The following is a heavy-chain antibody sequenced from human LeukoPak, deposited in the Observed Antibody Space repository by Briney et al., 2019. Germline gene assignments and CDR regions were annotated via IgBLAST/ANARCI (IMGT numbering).Heavy chain of an antibody. J-gene: IGHJ5*02. CDR2: IYYSGST. CDR3: ARTTEDCSSTSCYQYWFDP. CDR1: GGSISNGSYY. Sequence: PSETLSLTCTVSGGSISNGSYYWSWIRQPPGKGLEWIGYIYYSGSTSYNPSLKSRVTISVDTSKNQISLKVRSVTAADTAVYYCARTTEDCSSTSCYQYWFDPWGQGTLVTVSS. V-gene: IGHV4-61*01. D-gene: IGHD2-2*01.